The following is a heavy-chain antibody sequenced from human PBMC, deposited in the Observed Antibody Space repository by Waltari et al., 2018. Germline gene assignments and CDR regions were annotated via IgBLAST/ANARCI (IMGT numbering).Heavy chain of an antibody. J-gene: IGHJ4*02. CDR3: ARLSGYYDFWSGYYYYFDY. CDR2: IYYSGST. V-gene: IGHV4-39*01. CDR1: GGSISSSSYY. Sequence: QLQLQESGPGLVKPSETLSLTCTVSGGSISSSSYYWGWIRQPPGTGLEWIGSIYYSGSTYYNPSLKSRVTISVDTSKNQFSLKLSSVTAADTAVYYCARLSGYYDFWSGYYYYFDYWGQGTLVTVSS. D-gene: IGHD3-3*01.